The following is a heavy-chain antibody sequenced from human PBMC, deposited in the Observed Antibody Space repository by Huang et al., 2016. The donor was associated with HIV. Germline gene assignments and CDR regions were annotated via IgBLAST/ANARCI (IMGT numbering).Heavy chain of an antibody. CDR3: AKGGSAAAVLDF. V-gene: IGHV3-30*18. CDR1: GFTFSSYG. J-gene: IGHJ4*02. CDR2: ISYDAKTK. Sequence: QVQLVESGGGVVQPGRSLRISCAASGFTFSSYGLQWVRQAPGKGLEGVAVISYDAKTKYYADCVKGRFSISRDNSKTTVYLQLNSLRVEDTAVYYCAKGGSAAAVLDFWGQGTLVTVSS. D-gene: IGHD6-13*01.